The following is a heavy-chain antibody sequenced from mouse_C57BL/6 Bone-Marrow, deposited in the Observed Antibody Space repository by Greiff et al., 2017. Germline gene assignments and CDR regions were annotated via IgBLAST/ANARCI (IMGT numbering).Heavy chain of an antibody. CDR2: IDPGTGGT. CDR1: GYTFTDYE. J-gene: IGHJ1*03. CDR3: TMITRYFDV. D-gene: IGHD2-4*01. Sequence: QVHVQQSGAELVRPGASVTLSCKASGYTFTDYEMHWVKQRPVHGLEWIGAIDPGTGGTAYNQKFKGKAILTADKSSSTAYMELRSLTSEDSAVYYVTMITRYFDVWGTGTTVTVSS. V-gene: IGHV1-15*01.